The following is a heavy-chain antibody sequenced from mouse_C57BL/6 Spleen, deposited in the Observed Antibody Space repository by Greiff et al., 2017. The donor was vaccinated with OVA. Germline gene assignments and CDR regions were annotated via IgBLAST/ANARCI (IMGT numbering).Heavy chain of an antibody. J-gene: IGHJ4*01. D-gene: IGHD2-4*01. CDR2: IHPSSGST. CDR1: GYTFTSYW. V-gene: IGHV1-64*01. CDR3: ARSGNYGYAMDY. Sequence: QVQLQQPGAELVKPGASVKLSCKASGYTFTSYWMHWVKQRPGQGLEWIGMIHPSSGSTNYNEKFKSKATLTVDKSSSTAYMQLSSLTSEDSAVYYCARSGNYGYAMDYWGQGTSATVSS.